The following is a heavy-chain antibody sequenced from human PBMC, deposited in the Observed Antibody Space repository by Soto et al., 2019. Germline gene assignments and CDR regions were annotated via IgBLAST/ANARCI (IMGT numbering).Heavy chain of an antibody. CDR3: ARVGGAARPY. J-gene: IGHJ4*02. CDR2: ISSSSSTI. D-gene: IGHD6-6*01. V-gene: IGHV3-48*01. CDR1: GFTFSSYS. Sequence: GGSLRLSCAASGFTFSSYSMNWVRQAPGKGLEWVSYISSSSSTIYYADSVKGRFTISRDNAKNSLYLQMNSLRAEDTAVYYCARVGGAARPYWGQGTLVTVSS.